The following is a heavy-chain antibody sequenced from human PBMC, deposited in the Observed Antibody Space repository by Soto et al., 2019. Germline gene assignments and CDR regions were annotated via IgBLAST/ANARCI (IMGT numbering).Heavy chain of an antibody. J-gene: IGHJ4*02. D-gene: IGHD6-13*01. CDR1: GGSISSYY. CDR2: IYYSGST. CDR3: ARNSDPGYSSDY. Sequence: SETLSLTCTVSGGSISSYYWSWIRQPPGKGLEWIGYIYYSGSTNYNPSLKSRVTISVDTSKNQFSLKLSSVTAADTAVYYCARNSDPGYSSDYWGQGTLVTVSS. V-gene: IGHV4-59*08.